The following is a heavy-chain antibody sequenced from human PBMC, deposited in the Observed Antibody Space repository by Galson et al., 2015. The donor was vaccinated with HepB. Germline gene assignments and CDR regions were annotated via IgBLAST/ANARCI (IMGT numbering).Heavy chain of an antibody. D-gene: IGHD2-8*02. V-gene: IGHV3-15*01. Sequence: CLRLSCAASGFTFSDYYMNDVRQAPGAGLEWVGRIKSKTDGETTDYAAHAKGRFTISRDDSKNRLYLQMNSLKTEDTAVYYCTTDVYYSTYWSWLDPWGQGTLVTVSS. J-gene: IGHJ5*02. CDR3: TTDVYYSTYWSWLDP. CDR1: GFTFSDYY. CDR2: IKSKTDGETT.